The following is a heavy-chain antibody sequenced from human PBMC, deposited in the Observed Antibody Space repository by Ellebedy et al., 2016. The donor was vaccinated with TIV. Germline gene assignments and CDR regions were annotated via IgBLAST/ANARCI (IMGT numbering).Heavy chain of an antibody. Sequence: GESLKISCAASGFIFSDYYMSWIRQAPGKGLEWISFISRSTRDTNYADSVKGRFTISRDNAKNTLYLQMNSLKAEDTAMYYCSTLSDTGYWGHGTLVTVSS. J-gene: IGHJ4*01. CDR2: ISRSTRDT. CDR1: GFIFSDYY. CDR3: STLSDTGY. D-gene: IGHD1-1*01. V-gene: IGHV3-11*06.